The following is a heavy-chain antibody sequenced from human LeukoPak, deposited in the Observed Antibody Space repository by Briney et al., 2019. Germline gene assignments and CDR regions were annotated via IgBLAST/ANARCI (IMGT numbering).Heavy chain of an antibody. J-gene: IGHJ3*02. CDR2: IIPIFGTA. D-gene: IGHD3-22*01. CDR1: GGTFSSYA. CDR3: ARGGYYDSSGLGVSFAFDI. V-gene: IGHV1-69*05. Sequence: ASVKVSCKASGGTFSSYAISWVRQAPGQGLEWMGKIIPIFGTANYAQKFQGRVTITTDESTSTAYMELSSLRSEDTAVYYCARGGYYDSSGLGVSFAFDIWGQGTMVTVSS.